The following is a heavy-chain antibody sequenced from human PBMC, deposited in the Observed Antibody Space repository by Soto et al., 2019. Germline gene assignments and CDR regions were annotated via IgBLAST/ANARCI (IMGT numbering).Heavy chain of an antibody. J-gene: IGHJ4*02. CDR3: ARDLGGWPDY. Sequence: QVQLVQSGAEVKKPGASVKVSCKASGYTFTSYAMHWVRQAPGQRLEGMGWINACNGKTKYSQKFQGRVTITRDTSASKAYMELSSLRSEDTAVYYCARDLGGWPDYWGQGTLVTVSS. D-gene: IGHD2-15*01. V-gene: IGHV1-3*01. CDR1: GYTFTSYA. CDR2: INACNGKT.